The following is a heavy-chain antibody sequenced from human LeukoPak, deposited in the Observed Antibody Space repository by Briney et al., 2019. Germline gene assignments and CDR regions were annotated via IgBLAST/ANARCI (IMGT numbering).Heavy chain of an antibody. CDR2: IWYDGSNK. J-gene: IGHJ3*02. Sequence: GGSLRLSRAASGFTSSSYGMHWVRQAPGKGLEWVAVIWYDGSNKYYADSVKGRFTISRDNSKNTLYLQMNSLRAEDTAVYYCARGNYGDYPGAFDIWGQGTMVTVSS. D-gene: IGHD4-17*01. V-gene: IGHV3-33*01. CDR1: GFTSSSYG. CDR3: ARGNYGDYPGAFDI.